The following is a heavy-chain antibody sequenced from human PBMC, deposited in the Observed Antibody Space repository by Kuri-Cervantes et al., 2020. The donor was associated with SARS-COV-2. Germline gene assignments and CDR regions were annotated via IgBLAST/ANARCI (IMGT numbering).Heavy chain of an antibody. J-gene: IGHJ3*02. V-gene: IGHV4-30-4*08. CDR1: GGSLSSGDYY. Sequence: SETLSLTCTVSGGSLSSGDYYWSWIRQPPGKGLEWIGYIYYSGSTYYNPSLKSRVTISVDTSKNQFSLKLSSVTAADTAVYYCARSCPITIFGVVTDAFDIWGQGTMVTVSS. CDR2: IYYSGST. CDR3: ARSCPITIFGVVTDAFDI. D-gene: IGHD3-3*01.